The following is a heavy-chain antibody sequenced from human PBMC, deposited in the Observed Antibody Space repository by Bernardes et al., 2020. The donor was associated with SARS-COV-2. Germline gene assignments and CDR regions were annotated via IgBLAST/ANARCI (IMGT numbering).Heavy chain of an antibody. CDR2: INLNSGGT. D-gene: IGHD3-22*01. V-gene: IGHV1-2*04. J-gene: IGHJ4*02. Sequence: ASVKVSCMASGYTFTGYYLHWVRQAPGQGLEWMGWINLNSGGTKFAQNFQAWVTMTRDTSISTAYMELSRLRSDDTAVYYCARDQGGNYESNAYYFDYWGQGTLVTVSS. CDR1: GYTFTGYY. CDR3: ARDQGGNYESNAYYFDY.